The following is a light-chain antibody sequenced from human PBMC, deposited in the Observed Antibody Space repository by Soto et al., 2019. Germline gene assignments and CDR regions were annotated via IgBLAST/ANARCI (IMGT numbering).Light chain of an antibody. J-gene: IGKJ3*01. CDR1: QDVNKF. Sequence: DIQMTQSPSSLSASIGDRVTITCQASQDVNKFLSWYQQKSGKAPKLLIYDASNLETGVPSRFSGSGSVTHFTFTINSPQPEDVATYYCHQYDSLPFSFGPGTKVDIK. CDR3: HQYDSLPFS. V-gene: IGKV1-33*01. CDR2: DAS.